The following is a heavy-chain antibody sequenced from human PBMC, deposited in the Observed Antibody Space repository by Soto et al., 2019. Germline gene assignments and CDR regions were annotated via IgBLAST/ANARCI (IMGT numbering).Heavy chain of an antibody. D-gene: IGHD4-17*01. Sequence: GGSLRLSWAGSGFIFRTTDFHWVRQATGRGLEWVSAIGTIGDTYYSDSVKGRFTISRDDAKSTLYLQMHSLTAGDTAVYYCIKEGHVSGTHYGPLEHWGQGTLVTV. CDR3: IKEGHVSGTHYGPLEH. V-gene: IGHV3-13*04. CDR2: IGTIGDT. J-gene: IGHJ4*02. CDR1: GFIFRTTD.